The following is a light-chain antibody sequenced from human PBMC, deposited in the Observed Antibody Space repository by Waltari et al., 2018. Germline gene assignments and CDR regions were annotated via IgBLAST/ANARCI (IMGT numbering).Light chain of an antibody. Sequence: SYELTQPPSVSVAPGQTARITCAGEKIGSKNVHWYQHKPGQAPVLVVYDDGDRPSGIPERLAGSISGNTAALTIRRVDGGDEAEYYCQVWDSGTNHYVFGTVTKVTVL. J-gene: IGLJ1*01. CDR1: KIGSKN. V-gene: IGLV3-21*02. CDR2: DDG. CDR3: QVWDSGTNHYV.